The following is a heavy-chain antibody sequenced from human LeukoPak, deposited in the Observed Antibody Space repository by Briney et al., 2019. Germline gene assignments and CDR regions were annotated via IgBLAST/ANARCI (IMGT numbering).Heavy chain of an antibody. CDR3: ARGTVIAGDGWFDP. J-gene: IGHJ5*02. V-gene: IGHV4-4*07. CDR1: GGSISSYY. Sequence: PSETLSLTCTVSGGSISSYYWSWIRQPAGKGLEWIGRIYTSGSTNYNPSLKSRVTMSVDTSKNQFSLKLSSVTAADTAVYYCARGTVIAGDGWFDPWGQGTLVTVSS. CDR2: IYTSGST. D-gene: IGHD2-21*01.